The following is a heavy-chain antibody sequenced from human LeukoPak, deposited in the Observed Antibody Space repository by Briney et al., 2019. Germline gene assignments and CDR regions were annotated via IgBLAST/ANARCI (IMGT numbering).Heavy chain of an antibody. D-gene: IGHD2-15*01. CDR2: IWYDGSNK. CDR1: GFTFSSYG. V-gene: IGHV3-33*01. Sequence: GGSLRLSCAASGFTFSSYGMEWVCQAPGKGLEWVAVIWYDGSNKYYADSVKGRFTISRDNAKNTLYLQMNSLRAEDTAVYYCARVGHCNGGSCYGVDVWGQGTTVTVSS. CDR3: ARVGHCNGGSCYGVDV. J-gene: IGHJ6*02.